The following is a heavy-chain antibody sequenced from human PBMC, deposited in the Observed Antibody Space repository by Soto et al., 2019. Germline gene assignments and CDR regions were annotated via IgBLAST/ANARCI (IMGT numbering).Heavy chain of an antibody. CDR1: GYTFTSYF. J-gene: IGHJ6*03. D-gene: IGHD3-3*01. CDR3: ARPAANYDFWSGQFNYYYYMDV. Sequence: ASVKVSCNASGYTFTSYFISWVRQAPGQGLEWMGWISAYNGNTNYAQKLQGRVTMTTDTSTSTAYMELRSLRSDDTAVYYCARPAANYDFWSGQFNYYYYMDVWGKGTTVTVSS. CDR2: ISAYNGNT. V-gene: IGHV1-18*01.